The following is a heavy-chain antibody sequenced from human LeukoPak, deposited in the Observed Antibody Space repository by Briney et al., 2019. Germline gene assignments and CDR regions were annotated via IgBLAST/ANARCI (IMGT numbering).Heavy chain of an antibody. J-gene: IGHJ3*02. CDR3: ARGLSGGYPYIDGFDM. D-gene: IGHD5-12*01. CDR1: RFTFSSYS. V-gene: IGHV3-21*01. CDR2: ISTRSSYI. Sequence: GGSLRLSCAASRFTFSSYSMNWVRQAPGEGLEWVSSISTRSSYIYYADSVKGRFTISRDDAKNSLYLQMSSLRAEDTAVYYCARGLSGGYPYIDGFDMWGQGTMVTVSS.